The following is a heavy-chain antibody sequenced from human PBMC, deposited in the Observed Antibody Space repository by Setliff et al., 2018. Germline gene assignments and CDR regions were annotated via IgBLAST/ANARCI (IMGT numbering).Heavy chain of an antibody. CDR3: ARSSDSGYYHQRDAFDI. CDR2: ISSYNGNT. CDR1: GYSFQRYG. J-gene: IGHJ3*02. D-gene: IGHD3-22*01. V-gene: IGHV1-18*04. Sequence: ASVKVSCKASGYSFQRYGINWLRQAPGQGLKWLGWISSYNGNTKYAQTVQDRIRVTTDTSTSTSYMELRSLRSDDTAIYFCARSSDSGYYHQRDAFDIWGQGTRVTV.